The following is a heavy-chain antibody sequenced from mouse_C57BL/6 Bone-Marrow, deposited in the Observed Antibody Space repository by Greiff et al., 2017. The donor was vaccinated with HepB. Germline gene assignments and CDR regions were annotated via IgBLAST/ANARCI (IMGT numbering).Heavy chain of an antibody. V-gene: IGHV1-64*01. CDR3: ARGTSLLRDV. CDR2: IHPNSGST. CDR1: GYTFTSYW. J-gene: IGHJ1*03. D-gene: IGHD1-1*01. Sequence: QVQLKQPGAELVKPGASVKLSCKASGYTFTSYWMHWVKQRPGQGLEWIGMIHPNSGSTNYNEKFKSKATLTVDKSSSTAYMQLSSLTSEDSAVYYCARGTSLLRDVWGTGTTVTVSS.